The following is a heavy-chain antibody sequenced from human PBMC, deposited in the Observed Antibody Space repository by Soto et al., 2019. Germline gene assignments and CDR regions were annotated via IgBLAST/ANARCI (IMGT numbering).Heavy chain of an antibody. J-gene: IGHJ4*02. V-gene: IGHV4-59*08. CDR2: IYYGGST. Sequence: QVQLQESGPGLVKPSETLSLTCTVSGDSISSYYWTWIRQPPGKGLEWIAFIYYGGSTNYNPSLKSRFTISVDTSKNQFSLNLNSVTAADTAVYYCAIPGRDWGSLEYWGQGTRVTVSS. CDR1: GDSISSYY. D-gene: IGHD2-21*02. CDR3: AIPGRDWGSLEY.